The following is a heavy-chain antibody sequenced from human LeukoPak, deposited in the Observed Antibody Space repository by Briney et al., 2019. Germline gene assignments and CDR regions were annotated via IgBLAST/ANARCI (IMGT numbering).Heavy chain of an antibody. CDR1: GFNFSSYG. J-gene: IGHJ4*01. V-gene: IGHV3-21*05. CDR3: STDPRLLIY. D-gene: IGHD2-8*01. CDR2: ISGSGSDI. Sequence: PGGSLRLSCAASGFNFSSYGMHWVRQNSGKGLEWLAYISGSGSDIYYADSVKGRFTISRDNAKNSLYLQMNSLRPDDTALYYCSTDPRLLIYWGHGTLVTVSS.